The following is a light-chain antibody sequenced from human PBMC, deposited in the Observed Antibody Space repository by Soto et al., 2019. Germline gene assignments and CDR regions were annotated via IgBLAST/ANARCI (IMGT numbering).Light chain of an antibody. CDR1: QTISNNY. Sequence: EIVLTQSPGTLTLSPGESAALSCRASQTISNNYLVWYRQKPGQAPRLLIYAVSSRAAGIPDRFSGSGSGTDIALTIARLEPEDSAVYYCQQHSNSPWTFGQGTRVDI. CDR3: QQHSNSPWT. CDR2: AVS. V-gene: IGKV3-20*01. J-gene: IGKJ1*01.